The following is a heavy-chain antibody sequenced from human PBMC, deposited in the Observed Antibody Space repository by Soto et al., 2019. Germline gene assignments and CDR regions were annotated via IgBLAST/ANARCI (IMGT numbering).Heavy chain of an antibody. CDR1: GFTFSTYA. J-gene: IGHJ4*02. CDR3: AKDKGGRYCSRTSCLYSFDY. Sequence: EVQLLESGGGLVQPGESLRLSCTASGFTFSTYAMSWVRQAPGKGLEWVSTISDSGSTYYADSVKGRFTISIDNSKNTLDLEMNSLRAEDTAVYYCAKDKGGRYCSRTSCLYSFDYWGQGTLVTVSS. D-gene: IGHD2-2*01. V-gene: IGHV3-23*01. CDR2: ISDSGST.